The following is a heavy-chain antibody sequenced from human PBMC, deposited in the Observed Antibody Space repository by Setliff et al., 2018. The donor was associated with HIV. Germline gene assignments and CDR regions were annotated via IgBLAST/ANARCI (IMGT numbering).Heavy chain of an antibody. CDR3: AKGPGYSSSWYYFNY. CDR1: GFTFSSYE. CDR2: ISSRGDTI. D-gene: IGHD6-13*01. J-gene: IGHJ4*02. Sequence: PGGSLRLSCAASGFTFSSYEFNWVRQAPGKGLEWVSYISSRGDTIYYADSVKGRFTISRDNSKNTLYLQMNSLRAEDTAVYYCAKGPGYSSSWYYFNYWGQGTLVTVSS. V-gene: IGHV3-48*03.